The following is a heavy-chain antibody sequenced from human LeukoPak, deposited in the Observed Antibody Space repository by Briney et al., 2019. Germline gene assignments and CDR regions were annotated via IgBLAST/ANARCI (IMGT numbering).Heavy chain of an antibody. J-gene: IGHJ6*03. Sequence: SETLSLTCTVSGGSISSYYWSWIRQPPGKGLEWIGYIYYSGSTNYNPSLKSRVTISVDTSKNQFSLKLSSVTAADTAVYYCARWAPEWSSNRYYMDVWGKGTTVTVSS. CDR3: ARWAPEWSSNRYYMDV. V-gene: IGHV4-59*01. CDR2: IYYSGST. CDR1: GGSISSYY. D-gene: IGHD3-3*01.